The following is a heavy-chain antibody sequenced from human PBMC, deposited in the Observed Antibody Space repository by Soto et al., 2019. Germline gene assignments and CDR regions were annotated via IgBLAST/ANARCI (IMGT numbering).Heavy chain of an antibody. CDR2: IDPSDSYT. J-gene: IGHJ3*02. D-gene: IGHD6-19*01. V-gene: IGHV5-10-1*01. CDR1: GYSFTSYW. CDR3: ARREQWLADGARYAFDI. Sequence: GESLKISCKGSGYSFTSYWISWVRQMPGKGLEWMGRIDPSDSYTNYSPSFQGHVTISADKSISTAYLQWSSLKASDTAMYYCARREQWLADGARYAFDIWGQGTMVTVSS.